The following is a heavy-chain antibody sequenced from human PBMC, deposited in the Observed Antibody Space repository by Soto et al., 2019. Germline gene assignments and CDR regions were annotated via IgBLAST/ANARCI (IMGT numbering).Heavy chain of an antibody. J-gene: IGHJ3*02. CDR2: ISYDGSNK. CDR1: GFTFSSYA. V-gene: IGHV3-30-3*01. Sequence: QVQLVESGGGVVQRGRSLRLSCAASGFTFSSYAMHWVRQAPGKGLEWVAVISYDGSNKYYADSVKGRFTISRDNSKNTLYLQMNSLRAEDTAVYYCARAYYDFWSGFDIWGQGTMVTVSS. CDR3: ARAYYDFWSGFDI. D-gene: IGHD3-3*01.